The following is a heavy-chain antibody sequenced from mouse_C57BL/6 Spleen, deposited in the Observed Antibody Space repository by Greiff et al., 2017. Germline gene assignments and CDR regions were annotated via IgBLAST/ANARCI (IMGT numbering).Heavy chain of an antibody. D-gene: IGHD1-1*01. V-gene: IGHV1-26*01. J-gene: IGHJ4*01. CDR3: ARENYYGSPYAMDY. Sequence: VQLQQSGPELVKPGASVKISCKASGYTFTDYYMNWVKQSHGKSLEWIGDINPNNGGTSYNQKFKGKATLTVDKSSSTAYMELRSLTSEDSAVYYCARENYYGSPYAMDYWGQGTSVTVSS. CDR1: GYTFTDYY. CDR2: INPNNGGT.